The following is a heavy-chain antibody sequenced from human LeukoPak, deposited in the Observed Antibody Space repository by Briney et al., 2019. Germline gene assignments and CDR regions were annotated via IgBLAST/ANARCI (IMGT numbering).Heavy chain of an antibody. V-gene: IGHV4-34*01. Sequence: SETLSLTCAVYGGSFSGYYWSWIRQPPGKGLEWIGEINHSGSTNYNPSLKSRVTVSVDTSKNQFSLKLSSVTAADTAVYYCARSADYDYVWGSYSYYFDYWGQGTLVTVSS. CDR1: GGSFSGYY. CDR2: INHSGST. J-gene: IGHJ4*02. D-gene: IGHD3-16*01. CDR3: ARSADYDYVWGSYSYYFDY.